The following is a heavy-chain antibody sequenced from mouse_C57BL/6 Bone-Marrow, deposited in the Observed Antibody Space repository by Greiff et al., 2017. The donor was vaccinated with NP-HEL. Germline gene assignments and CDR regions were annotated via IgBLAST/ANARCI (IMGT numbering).Heavy chain of an antibody. J-gene: IGHJ1*03. CDR3: TTGPHGYFDV. V-gene: IGHV1-15*01. CDR1: GYTFTDYE. CDR2: IDPETGGT. Sequence: QVQLQQSGAELVRPGASVTLSCKASGYTFTDYEMHWVKQTPVHGLEWIGAIDPETGGTAYNQKFKGKAILTADKSSSTAYMELRSLTSEDSAVYYGTTGPHGYFDVWGTGTTVTVSS.